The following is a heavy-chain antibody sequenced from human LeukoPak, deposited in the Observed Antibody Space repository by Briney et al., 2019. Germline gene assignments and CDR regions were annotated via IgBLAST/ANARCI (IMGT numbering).Heavy chain of an antibody. CDR1: GYTFTSYY. CDR2: INPSGGST. V-gene: IGHV1-46*01. CDR3: ARGVWEYSYGS. D-gene: IGHD5-18*01. Sequence: ASVKVSCKASGYTFTSYYMHWVRQAPGQGLEWMGIINPSGGSTSYAQKFQGRVTITADESTSTAYMELSSLRSEDTAVYYCARGVWEYSYGSWGQGTLVTVSS. J-gene: IGHJ4*02.